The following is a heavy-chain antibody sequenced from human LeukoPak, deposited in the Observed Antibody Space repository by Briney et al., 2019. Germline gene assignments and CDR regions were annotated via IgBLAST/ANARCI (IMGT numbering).Heavy chain of an antibody. CDR1: GFTFSSYA. CDR3: AKVVRHIAAAGTAGDY. D-gene: IGHD6-13*01. Sequence: GGSLRLSCAASGFTFSSYAMHWVRQAPGKGLEWVSAISGSGGSTYYADSVKGRFTISRDNSKNTLYLQMNSLRAEDTAVYYCAKVVRHIAAAGTAGDYWGQGTLVTVSS. CDR2: ISGSGGST. J-gene: IGHJ4*02. V-gene: IGHV3-23*01.